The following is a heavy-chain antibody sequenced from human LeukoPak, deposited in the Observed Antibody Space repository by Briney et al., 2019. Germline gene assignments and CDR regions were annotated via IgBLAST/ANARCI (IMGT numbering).Heavy chain of an antibody. CDR3: ARSSAGTCFDY. CDR1: GFTFSDYY. V-gene: IGHV3-11*06. J-gene: IGHJ4*02. D-gene: IGHD1-1*01. CDR2: ISPTSSYT. Sequence: GGSLRLSCAASGFTFSDYYMSWIRQAPGKGLEWVSYISPTSSYTKYADSLKGRFTISRDNAKDTLHLQMNSLRAEDTAVYYCARSSAGTCFDYWGQGTLVTVSS.